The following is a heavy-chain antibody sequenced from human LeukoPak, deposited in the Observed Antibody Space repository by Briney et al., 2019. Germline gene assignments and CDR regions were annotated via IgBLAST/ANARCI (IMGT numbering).Heavy chain of an antibody. CDR2: IIHSGST. V-gene: IGHV4-34*12. J-gene: IGHJ4*02. CDR1: GGSFSGYY. D-gene: IGHD2-15*01. CDR3: ARARAYCSGGSCYSYNFDY. Sequence: TSETLSLACAVYGGSFSGYYWSWIRQPPGKGLEWIGEIIHSGSTNYNPSLKSRVTISVETSKNQFSLKLSSVTAADTAVYYCARARAYCSGGSCYSYNFDYWGQGTLVTVSS.